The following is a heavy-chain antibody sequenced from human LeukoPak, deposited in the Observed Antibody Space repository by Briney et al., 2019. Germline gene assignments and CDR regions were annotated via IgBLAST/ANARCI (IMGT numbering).Heavy chain of an antibody. D-gene: IGHD6-13*01. CDR3: ARESSSPPDD. J-gene: IGHJ4*02. Sequence: SETLSLTCTVSGGSISSSSYYWGWIRQPPGKGLEWIGSIYYSGSTYYNPSLKSRVTISVDTSKNQFSLKLSSVAAADTAVYYCARESSSPPDDWGQETLVTVSS. CDR1: GGSISSSSYY. V-gene: IGHV4-39*07. CDR2: IYYSGST.